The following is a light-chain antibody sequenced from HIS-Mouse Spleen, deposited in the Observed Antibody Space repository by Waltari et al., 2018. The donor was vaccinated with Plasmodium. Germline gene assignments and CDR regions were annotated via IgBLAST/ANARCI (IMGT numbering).Light chain of an antibody. Sequence: QSALTQPASVSGSPGQSITISCPGTRSDVGGYHYVSWYQQHPGKAPKLMIYDVSNRPSGVSNRFSGSKSGNTASLTISGLQAEDEADYYCSSYTSSSTLVFGGGTKLTVL. J-gene: IGLJ2*01. CDR2: DVS. CDR3: SSYTSSSTLV. V-gene: IGLV2-14*03. CDR1: RSDVGGYHY.